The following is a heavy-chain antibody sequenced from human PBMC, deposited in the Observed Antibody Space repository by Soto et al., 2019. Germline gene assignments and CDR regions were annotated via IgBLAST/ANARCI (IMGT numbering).Heavy chain of an antibody. CDR3: ARLMGAYYYGSGSYRAFDI. CDR1: GYSFTSYW. D-gene: IGHD3-10*01. CDR2: IYPGDSDT. Sequence: PGESLKISCMGSGYSFTSYWIGWVRQMPGKGLEWMGIIYPGDSDTRYSPSFQGQVTISADKSISTAYLQWSSLKASDTAMYYCARLMGAYYYGSGSYRAFDIWGQGTMVTVSS. V-gene: IGHV5-51*01. J-gene: IGHJ3*02.